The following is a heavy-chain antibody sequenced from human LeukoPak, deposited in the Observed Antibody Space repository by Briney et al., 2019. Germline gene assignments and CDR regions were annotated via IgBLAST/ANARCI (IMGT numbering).Heavy chain of an antibody. CDR3: ARSKAALGAFDI. V-gene: IGHV3-21*01. CDR2: IDTSSSYI. CDR1: GFTFSSYS. Sequence: GGSLRLSCVASGFTFSSYSMNWVRQAPGKGLEWVSSIDTSSSYIYYADSVKGRFTISRDNAKNSLYLQMNSLRAEDTAVYYCARSKAALGAFDIWGQGTMVTVSS. J-gene: IGHJ3*02. D-gene: IGHD6-6*01.